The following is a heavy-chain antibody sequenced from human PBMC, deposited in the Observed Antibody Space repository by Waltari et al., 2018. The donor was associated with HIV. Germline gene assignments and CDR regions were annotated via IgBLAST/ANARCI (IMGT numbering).Heavy chain of an antibody. V-gene: IGHV3-7*01. Sequence: EEHLVESGGGLVRPGGSLRLSCVASGFTLSGSWMTWVRQAPGKGLEGVANINGDGSEKVYMDCLKGLCIISREKAKNSVFLQMDRLRAEDTAIYYCARDLTPTAGPFNYYYALDVWGQGATVTVST. CDR3: ARDLTPTAGPFNYYYALDV. D-gene: IGHD3-16*01. J-gene: IGHJ6*01. CDR1: GFTLSGSW. CDR2: INGDGSEK.